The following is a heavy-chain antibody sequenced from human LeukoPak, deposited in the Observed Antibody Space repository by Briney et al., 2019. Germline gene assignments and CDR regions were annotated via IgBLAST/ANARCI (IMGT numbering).Heavy chain of an antibody. CDR1: GGSISSGGYY. D-gene: IGHD3-9*01. V-gene: IGHV4-30-2*01. CDR3: ARSAFVRLPGRSRDGSYYDILTGYYTYYFDY. J-gene: IGHJ4*02. CDR2: INHSGST. Sequence: SQTLSLTCTVSGGSISSGGYYWSWIRQPPGKGLEWIGEINHSGSTNYNPSLKSRVTISVDTSKNQFSLKLSSVTAADTAVYYCARSAFVRLPGRSRDGSYYDILTGYYTYYFDYWGQGTLVTVSS.